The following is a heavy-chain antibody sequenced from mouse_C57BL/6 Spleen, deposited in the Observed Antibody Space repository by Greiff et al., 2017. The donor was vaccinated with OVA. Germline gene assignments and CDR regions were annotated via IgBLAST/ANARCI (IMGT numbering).Heavy chain of an antibody. Sequence: QVQLQQPGAELVKPGASVKVSCPASGSTFPRYWMPWVQQRPGQGLEWIGRIHPSDSDTNYNQKFKGKATLTVDKSSSTAYMQLSSLTSEDSAVSYGAIGTYYGSSGGYFDVWGTGTTVTVSS. CDR1: GSTFPRYW. V-gene: IGHV1-74*01. J-gene: IGHJ1*03. CDR3: AIGTYYGSSGGYFDV. CDR2: IHPSDSDT. D-gene: IGHD1-1*01.